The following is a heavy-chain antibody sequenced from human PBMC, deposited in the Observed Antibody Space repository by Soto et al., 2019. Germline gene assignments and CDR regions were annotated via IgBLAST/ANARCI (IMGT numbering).Heavy chain of an antibody. V-gene: IGHV3-23*01. CDR1: GFTFSNYA. CDR3: AKECTSGLYDFDY. J-gene: IGHJ4*02. D-gene: IGHD6-19*01. CDR2: ISGSGGSP. Sequence: EVQLLESGGGLVQPGGSLRLSCAASGFTFSNYAMNWVRQAPGKGLEWVSTISGSGGSPYYADSVKGRFTISRDNSKNTQSLQMNSLRAGDSAIYYCAKECTSGLYDFDYWGQEPLVTVSS.